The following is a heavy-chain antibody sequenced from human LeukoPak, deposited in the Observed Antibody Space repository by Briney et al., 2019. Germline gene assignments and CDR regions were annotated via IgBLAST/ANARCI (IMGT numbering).Heavy chain of an antibody. V-gene: IGHV5-51*01. D-gene: IGHD3-10*01. CDR1: GYSFTNNW. Sequence: GESLQISCKCSGYSFTNNWIGWVRQMPGKGLEWMGIILPGDSDTRYSPSLQGQVTISADKSINTAYVQWSSLKASDTAMYYCATYAGTSFKYFQHWGQGTLVTVSS. CDR2: ILPGDSDT. CDR3: ATYAGTSFKYFQH. J-gene: IGHJ1*01.